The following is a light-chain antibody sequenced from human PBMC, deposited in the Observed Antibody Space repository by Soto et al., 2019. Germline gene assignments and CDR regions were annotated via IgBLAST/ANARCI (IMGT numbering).Light chain of an antibody. V-gene: IGKV1-12*01. CDR1: GDINSR. CDR3: QQADSFPIT. CDR2: AAF. J-gene: IGKJ5*01. Sequence: DIQMTQSPSSVSASVGDRVTISCRASGDINSRLAWYQQKPGNAPKLLIYAAFILQSGVPSRFSGYGSGTDFTLSISSLQPEDFATYYCQQADSFPITFGQGTRLEIK.